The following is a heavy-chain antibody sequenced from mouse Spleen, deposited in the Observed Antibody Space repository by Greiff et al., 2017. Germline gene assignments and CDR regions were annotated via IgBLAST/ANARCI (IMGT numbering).Heavy chain of an antibody. D-gene: IGHD3-1*01. CDR3: AKQQLGLRAMDY. Sequence: VQLQQSGAELVRPGASVKLSCKASGYTFTDYYINWVKQRPGQGLEWIARIYPGSGNTYYNEKFKGKATLTAEKSSSTAYMQLSSLTSEDSAVYFCAKQQLGLRAMDYWGQGTSVTVSS. CDR2: IYPGSGNT. CDR1: GYTFTDYY. V-gene: IGHV1-76*01. J-gene: IGHJ4*01.